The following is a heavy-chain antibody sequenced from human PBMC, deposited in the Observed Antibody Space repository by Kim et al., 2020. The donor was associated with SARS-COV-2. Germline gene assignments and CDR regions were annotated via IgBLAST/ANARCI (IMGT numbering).Heavy chain of an antibody. D-gene: IGHD4-17*01. V-gene: IGHV5-10-1*01. CDR1: GYSFTSYW. J-gene: IGHJ3*02. CDR2: IDPSDSYT. CDR3: ARWDLRNSPYDYGGTYDAFDI. Sequence: GESLKISCKGSGYSFTSYWISWVRQMPGKGLEWMGRIDPSDSYTNYSPSFQGHLTISADKSISTAYLQWSSLKASDTAMYYCARWDLRNSPYDYGGTYDAFDIWGQGTMVTVSS.